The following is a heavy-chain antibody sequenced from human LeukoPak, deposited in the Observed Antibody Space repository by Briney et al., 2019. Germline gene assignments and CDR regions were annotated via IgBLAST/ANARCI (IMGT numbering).Heavy chain of an antibody. Sequence: GSLRLSCAASGFTFSSYEMNWVRQAPGKGLEWVSYISSSGSTIYYADSVKGRFTISRDNAENSLYLQMNSLRAEDTAVYYCARESPTHYYDSSGYRDAFDIWGQGTMVTVSS. J-gene: IGHJ3*02. CDR1: GFTFSSYE. D-gene: IGHD3-22*01. CDR3: ARESPTHYYDSSGYRDAFDI. V-gene: IGHV3-48*03. CDR2: ISSSGSTI.